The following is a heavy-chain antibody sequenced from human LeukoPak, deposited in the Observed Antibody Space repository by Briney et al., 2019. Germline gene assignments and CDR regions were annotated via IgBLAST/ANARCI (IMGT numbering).Heavy chain of an antibody. CDR3: ARHLVRYYDTSGYAWFDP. CDR2: IYHSGST. CDR1: GGSISSSNW. D-gene: IGHD3-22*01. J-gene: IGHJ5*02. V-gene: IGHV4-4*02. Sequence: SETLSLTCAVSGGSISSSNWWSWVRQPPGKGLEWIGEIYHSGSTNYNPSLKSRVTISVDKSKNQFSLKLSSVTAADTAVYYCARHLVRYYDTSGYAWFDPWGQGTLVTVSS.